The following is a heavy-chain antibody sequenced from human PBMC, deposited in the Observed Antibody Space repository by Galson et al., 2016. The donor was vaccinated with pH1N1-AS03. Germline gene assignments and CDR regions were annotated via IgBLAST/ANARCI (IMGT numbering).Heavy chain of an antibody. J-gene: IGHJ3*02. D-gene: IGHD6-13*01. CDR2: MSYEGTTT. V-gene: IGHV3-30-3*01. CDR1: GFMFTHYS. Sequence: SLRLSCAASGFMFTHYSMHWVRQAPGKGLEWVAVMSYEGTTTYYADSVKGRFTISRDNSKNTLYLQMNCLRTEDTALYYCAREEGGFGSNWLQTDAFDIWGQGTMVTVSS. CDR3: AREEGGFGSNWLQTDAFDI.